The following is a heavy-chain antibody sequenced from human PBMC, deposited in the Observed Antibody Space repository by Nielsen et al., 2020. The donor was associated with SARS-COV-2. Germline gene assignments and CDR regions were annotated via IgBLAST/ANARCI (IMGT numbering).Heavy chain of an antibody. CDR2: ISAYNGNT. J-gene: IGHJ4*02. CDR3: ARNGPYDSSGYYVDY. Sequence: ASVKVSCKASGYTFTSCGISWVRQAPGQGLEWMGWISAYNGNTNYAQKLQGRVTMTTDTSTSTAYMELRSLRSDDTAAYYCARNGPYDSSGYYVDYWGQGTLVTVSS. D-gene: IGHD3-22*01. CDR1: GYTFTSCG. V-gene: IGHV1-18*01.